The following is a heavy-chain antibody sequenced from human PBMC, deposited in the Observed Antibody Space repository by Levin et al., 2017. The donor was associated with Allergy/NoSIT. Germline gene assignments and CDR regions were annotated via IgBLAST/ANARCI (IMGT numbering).Heavy chain of an antibody. J-gene: IGHJ4*02. CDR1: GYIFTDYF. Sequence: GGSLRLSCKASGYIFTDYFLHWVRQAPGQGLEWMGRINPNTGDTDAAQNFQGRLTMTRDTSSTTAYLELNRLTFDDTAIYFCARDRGGSGLFWGQGTQVTVSS. D-gene: IGHD6-25*01. CDR2: INPNTGDT. V-gene: IGHV1-2*06. CDR3: ARDRGGSGLF.